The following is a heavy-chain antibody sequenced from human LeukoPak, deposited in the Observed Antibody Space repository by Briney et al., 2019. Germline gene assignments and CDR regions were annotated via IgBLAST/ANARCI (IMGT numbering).Heavy chain of an antibody. CDR1: GFTFSSYG. CDR2: IWYDGNNK. V-gene: IGHV3-33*06. Sequence: PGGSLRLSCAASGFTFSSYGMHWVRQAPGKGLEWVAVIWYDGNNKYYADSVKGRFTISRDNSKNTLYLQMNSLRAEDTAVYYCAKSKLWELLPFDYWGQGTLVTVSS. J-gene: IGHJ4*02. CDR3: AKSKLWELLPFDY. D-gene: IGHD1-26*01.